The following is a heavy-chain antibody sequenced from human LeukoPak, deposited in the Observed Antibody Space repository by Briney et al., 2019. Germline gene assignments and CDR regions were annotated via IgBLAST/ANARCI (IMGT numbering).Heavy chain of an antibody. J-gene: IGHJ6*03. CDR2: ISAYNGNT. Sequence: GASVKVSCKASGYTFTGYYMHWVRQAPGQGLEWMGWISAYNGNTNYAQKLQGRVTMTTDTSTSTAYMELRSLRSDDTAVYYCARDGSSSWYRIGYYYYMDVWGKGTTVTVSS. CDR3: ARDGSSSWYRIGYYYYMDV. D-gene: IGHD6-13*01. V-gene: IGHV1-18*04. CDR1: GYTFTGYY.